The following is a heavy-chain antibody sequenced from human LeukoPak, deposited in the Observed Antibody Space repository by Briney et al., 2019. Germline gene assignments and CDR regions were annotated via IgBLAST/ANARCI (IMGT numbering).Heavy chain of an antibody. D-gene: IGHD1-1*01. J-gene: IGHJ4*02. CDR2: INCNSGGT. CDR3: ARVTSGFAELNFDY. CDR1: GYTFIGYY. Sequence: AASVRVSCKASGYTFIGYYMHWVRQAPGQGVEWMVWINCNSGGTKYVQKFQGRVTMTRDTSIGTAYTDLSSLTSDDTAVYYCARVTSGFAELNFDYWGQGAPVTVSS. V-gene: IGHV1-2*02.